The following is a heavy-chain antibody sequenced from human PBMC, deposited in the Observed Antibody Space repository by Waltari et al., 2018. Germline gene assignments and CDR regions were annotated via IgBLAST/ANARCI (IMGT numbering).Heavy chain of an antibody. J-gene: IGHJ4*02. V-gene: IGHV3-7*03. CDR3: ASLIGDREDY. Sequence: EVQLVESGGGLVTPGGSLSLSCDVSGFAFRSYWMSWVRQAPGKGLEWVANIKEDGGEKYYVDSVKGRFTISRDNAKNSLYLQMNSLRAEDTAVYYCASLIGDREDYWGQGTLVTVSS. CDR1: GFAFRSYW. D-gene: IGHD3-16*01. CDR2: IKEDGGEK.